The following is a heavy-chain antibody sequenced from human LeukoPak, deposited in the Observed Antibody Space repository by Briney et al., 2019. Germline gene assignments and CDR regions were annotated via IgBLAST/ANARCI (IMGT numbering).Heavy chain of an antibody. CDR1: GFTFSSYW. CDR3: ARAGITIVGPSV. CDR2: INSDGSST. J-gene: IGHJ4*02. D-gene: IGHD3-3*01. Sequence: GGSLRLSCAASGFTFSSYWMHWVRHAPGKGLVWVSRINSDGSSTSYADSVKGRFTISRDNAKNTLYLQMNSLRAEDTAVYYCARAGITIVGPSVWGQGTLVTVSS. V-gene: IGHV3-74*01.